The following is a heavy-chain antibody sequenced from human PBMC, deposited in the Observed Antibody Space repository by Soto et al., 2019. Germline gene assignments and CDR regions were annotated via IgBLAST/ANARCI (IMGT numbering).Heavy chain of an antibody. V-gene: IGHV4-59*08. CDR1: GGSMRPTY. Sequence: WETLSLTCSVFGGSMRPTYWSWICQSPGKGLEWIANIYYRGNTNYNPSLESRVTISIDTSKNQFSLKLNSLTAADTAVYYCARHSKKTGDFDYYYGMDVWGQGTTVT. D-gene: IGHD7-27*01. CDR2: IYYRGNT. J-gene: IGHJ6*02. CDR3: ARHSKKTGDFDYYYGMDV.